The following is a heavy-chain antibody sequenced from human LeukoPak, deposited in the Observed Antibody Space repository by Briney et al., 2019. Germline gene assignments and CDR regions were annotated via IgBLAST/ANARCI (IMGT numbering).Heavy chain of an antibody. CDR2: IYYSGST. D-gene: IGHD3-10*01. CDR1: GGSISSYY. V-gene: IGHV4-59*01. CDR3: AGTYYYSYYYYMDV. J-gene: IGHJ6*03. Sequence: PSETLSLTCTVSGGSISSYYWSWIRQPPGKGLEWIGYIYYSGSTNYKPSVKSRVTISVDTSKNQFSLKLSSVTAADTAVYYCAGTYYYSYYYYMDVWGKGTTVTISS.